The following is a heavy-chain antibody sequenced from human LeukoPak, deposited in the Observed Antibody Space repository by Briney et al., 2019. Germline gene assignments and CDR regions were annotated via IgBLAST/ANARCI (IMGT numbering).Heavy chain of an antibody. D-gene: IGHD1-1*01. CDR1: GGPISTYY. V-gene: IGHV4-4*07. Sequence: SETLPLTCTVSGGPISTYYWSWIRQSAGKGLEWIGRIYSSGSANYNPSLKSRVTISVDKSKNQFSLKLSSVTAADTAMYYCARDAGTLCPWGPAALVTFSS. CDR2: IYSSGSA. CDR3: ARDAGTLCP. J-gene: IGHJ5*02.